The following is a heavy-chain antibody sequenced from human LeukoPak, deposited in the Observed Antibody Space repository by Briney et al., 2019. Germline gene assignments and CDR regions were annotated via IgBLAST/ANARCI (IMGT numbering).Heavy chain of an antibody. D-gene: IGHD6-19*01. Sequence: GGSLRLSCAASGSTFSSYAMTWVRQAPGKGLEWVSIISGSGGSTYYADSVKGRFTISRDNAKNSLYLQMNSLRAEDTALYYCARDRMYTAVAGDAFDIWGQRTMVTVSS. CDR2: ISGSGGST. J-gene: IGHJ3*02. CDR3: ARDRMYTAVAGDAFDI. CDR1: GSTFSSYA. V-gene: IGHV3-23*01.